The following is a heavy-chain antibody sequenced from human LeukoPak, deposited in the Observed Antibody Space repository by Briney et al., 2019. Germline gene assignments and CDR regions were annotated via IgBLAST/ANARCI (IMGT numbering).Heavy chain of an antibody. CDR1: GGSISSYY. CDR3: ARGTPSGYSYGPRDFDY. V-gene: IGHV4-4*07. Sequence: SETLSLTCTVSGGSISSYYWSWIRQPAGKGLEWIGRIYTSGSTNYNPSLKSRVTISVDTSKNQFSLKLSSVTAADTAVYYCARGTPSGYSYGPRDFDYWGQGTLVTVSS. D-gene: IGHD5-18*01. J-gene: IGHJ4*02. CDR2: IYTSGST.